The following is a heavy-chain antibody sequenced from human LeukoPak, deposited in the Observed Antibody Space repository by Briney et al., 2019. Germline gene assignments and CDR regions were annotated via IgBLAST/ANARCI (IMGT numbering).Heavy chain of an antibody. V-gene: IGHV3-21*01. Sequence: GGSLRLSCAASGFTFSSYSMNWVRQAPGKGLEWVSSISSSSSYIYYADSVKGRFTISRDNAKNSLYLQMNSLRAEDTAVYYCARDGNYYGSGTLFDYWGQGTLVTVSS. CDR2: ISSSSSYI. CDR1: GFTFSSYS. D-gene: IGHD3-10*01. J-gene: IGHJ4*02. CDR3: ARDGNYYGSGTLFDY.